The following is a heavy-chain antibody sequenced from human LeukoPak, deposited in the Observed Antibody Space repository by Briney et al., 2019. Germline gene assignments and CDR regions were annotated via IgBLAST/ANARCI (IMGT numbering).Heavy chain of an antibody. CDR3: ANSFYDLLVYFDY. V-gene: IGHV1-46*01. Sequence: ASVKVSCKASGYTFTSYYMHWVRQAPGQGLGWMGIINPSDGSTRYAQKFQGRVTMTRDMSTSTVYMELSSLRSEDTAVYYCANSFYDLLVYFDYWGQGTLVTVSS. D-gene: IGHD5/OR15-5a*01. CDR1: GYTFTSYY. CDR2: INPSDGST. J-gene: IGHJ4*02.